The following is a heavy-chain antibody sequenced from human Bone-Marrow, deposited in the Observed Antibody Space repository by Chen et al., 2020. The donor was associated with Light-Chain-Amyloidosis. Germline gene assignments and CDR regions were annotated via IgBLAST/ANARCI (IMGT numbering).Heavy chain of an antibody. CDR2: INPISGGT. Sequence: QVQLVQSGAEVKKPGASVKVSCKASGYTFTVYYMHWVRQAPGQGLEWMGWINPISGGTNYAEKFQGRVTMTRDTSISTAYMELSRLRSDDTAVYYCALLWALDYWGQGTLVTVSS. J-gene: IGHJ4*02. D-gene: IGHD2-21*01. CDR3: ALLWALDY. V-gene: IGHV1-2*02. CDR1: GYTFTVYY.